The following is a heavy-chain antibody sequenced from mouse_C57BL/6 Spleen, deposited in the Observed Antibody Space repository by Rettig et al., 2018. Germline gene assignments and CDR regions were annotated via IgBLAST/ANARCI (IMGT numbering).Heavy chain of an antibody. CDR3: ARFGGSSYEDYFDY. CDR2: IYPGSGST. CDR1: GYTFTSYW. V-gene: IGHV1-55*01. Sequence: LVKPGASVKMSCKASGYTFTSYWITWVKQRPGQGLEWIGDIYPGSGSTNYNEKFKSKATLTVDTSSSTAYMQLSSLTSEDSAVYYCARFGGSSYEDYFDYWGQGTTLTVSS. D-gene: IGHD1-1*01. J-gene: IGHJ2*01.